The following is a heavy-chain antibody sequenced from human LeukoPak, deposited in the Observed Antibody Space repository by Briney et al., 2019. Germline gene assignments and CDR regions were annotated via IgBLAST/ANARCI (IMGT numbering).Heavy chain of an antibody. D-gene: IGHD1-26*01. Sequence: ASVKVSCKASGYTFTGYYMHWLRQAPGQGLEWMGWINPNSGGTNYAQKFQGRVTITADKSTSTAYMELSSLRSEDTAVYYCARVTAIVGAPKLSNAFDIWGQGTMVTVSS. CDR1: GYTFTGYY. V-gene: IGHV1-2*02. J-gene: IGHJ3*02. CDR2: INPNSGGT. CDR3: ARVTAIVGAPKLSNAFDI.